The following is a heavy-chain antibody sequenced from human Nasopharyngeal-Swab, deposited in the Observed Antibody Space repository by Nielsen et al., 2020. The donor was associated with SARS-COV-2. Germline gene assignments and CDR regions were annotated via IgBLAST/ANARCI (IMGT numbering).Heavy chain of an antibody. CDR2: IWHDGSEK. V-gene: IGHV3-33*01. Sequence: GESLKISCAASGFTFSDFGMHWVRQAPGKGLEWGGVIWHDGSEKYYAGSVKGRFTISRDNSRDTLYLQINSLRAEDTALYYCARDRGGGSYFDFDYWGQGILVTVSS. CDR1: GFTFSDFG. J-gene: IGHJ4*02. D-gene: IGHD1-26*01. CDR3: ARDRGGGSYFDFDY.